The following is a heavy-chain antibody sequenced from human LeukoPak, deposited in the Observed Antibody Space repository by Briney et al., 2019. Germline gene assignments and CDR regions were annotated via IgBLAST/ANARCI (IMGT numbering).Heavy chain of an antibody. CDR1: GFTFSSYW. CDR3: ARGGPTGDFVY. Sequence: GGSLRLSCAASGFTFSSYWMHWVRQAPGKGLVWVSRINSDGTSTSYADSVKGRFTISRDNAKNTLYLQMNSLRAEDTAVYYCARGGPTGDFVYWGQGTLVTVSS. J-gene: IGHJ4*02. D-gene: IGHD7-27*01. CDR2: INSDGTST. V-gene: IGHV3-74*01.